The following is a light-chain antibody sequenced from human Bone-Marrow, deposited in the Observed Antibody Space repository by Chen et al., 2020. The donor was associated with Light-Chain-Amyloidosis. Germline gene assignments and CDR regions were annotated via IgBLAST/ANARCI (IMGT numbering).Light chain of an antibody. CDR1: QSVSSTY. J-gene: IGKJ2*02. CDR3: HLYGRSPPCT. CDR2: GAS. Sequence: EIVLTQSPGTLSLSPGERATLSCRASQSVSSTYLAWYQQKPGQGPRLLIYGASTMATGIPDRFSGSGSGTDFTLTISRLEPEDLAVYYCHLYGRSPPCTFGQGTKLEIK. V-gene: IGKV3-20*01.